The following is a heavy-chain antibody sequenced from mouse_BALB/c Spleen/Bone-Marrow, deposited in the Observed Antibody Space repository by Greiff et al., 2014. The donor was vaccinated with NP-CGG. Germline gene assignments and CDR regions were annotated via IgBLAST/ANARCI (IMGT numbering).Heavy chain of an antibody. CDR3: ARHQMYAYYFDY. D-gene: IGHD2-14*01. J-gene: IGHJ2*01. CDR2: IHPNSANT. CDR1: GYTFTSSW. V-gene: IGHV1S130*01. Sequence: VQLQQSGSVLVRPGASVKLSCKTSGYTFTSSWMHWAKQRPGQGLEWIGEIHPNSANTNYNEKFKGKATLTVDTSSSTAYVDLSSLTAEDSAVYYCARHQMYAYYFDYGGQGTTLTVSS.